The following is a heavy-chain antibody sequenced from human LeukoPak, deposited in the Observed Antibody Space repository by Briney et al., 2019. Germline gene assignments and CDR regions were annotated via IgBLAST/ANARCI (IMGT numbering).Heavy chain of an antibody. V-gene: IGHV1-8*03. CDR1: GYTFTSYD. D-gene: IGHD6-13*01. CDR3: ARLTYSSSWYEHAFDI. J-gene: IGHJ3*02. CDR2: MNPNSGNT. Sequence: ASVKVSCKASGYTFTSYDINWVQQATGQGLEWMGWMNPNSGNTGYAQKFQGRVTIARNTSISTAYMELSSLRSEDTAVYYCARLTYSSSWYEHAFDIWGQGTMVTVSS.